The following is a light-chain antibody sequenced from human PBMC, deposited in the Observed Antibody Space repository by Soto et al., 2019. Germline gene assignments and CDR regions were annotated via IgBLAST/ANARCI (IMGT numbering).Light chain of an antibody. V-gene: IGLV2-14*01. J-gene: IGLJ3*02. Sequence: QSALTQPASVSGSPXQSXTISCTGTSSDVGGYNYVSWFQQHPGKAPKLLIYEVNNRPSGVSNRFSGSKSGNTASLTISGLQTEDEADYYCNSFTSSTTWVFGGGTKLTVL. CDR2: EVN. CDR1: SSDVGGYNY. CDR3: NSFTSSTTWV.